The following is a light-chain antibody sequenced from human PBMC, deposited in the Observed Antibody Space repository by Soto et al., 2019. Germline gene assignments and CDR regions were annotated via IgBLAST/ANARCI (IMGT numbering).Light chain of an antibody. CDR1: QSVSSY. CDR3: QQRSNWLS. CDR2: DTS. V-gene: IGKV3-11*01. Sequence: IVLTQSPATLSLSPGERVTLSCRASQSVSSYLAWYQLKPGQAPRLLIYDTSNRATGIPARFSGSGSGTDFTLTISSLEPEDFAVYYCQQRSNWLSFGGGTKVEIK. J-gene: IGKJ4*01.